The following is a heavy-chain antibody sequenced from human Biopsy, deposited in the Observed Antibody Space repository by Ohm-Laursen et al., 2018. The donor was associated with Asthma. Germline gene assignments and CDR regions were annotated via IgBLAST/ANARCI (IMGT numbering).Heavy chain of an antibody. Sequence: SLRLSCTASRFTYEMHWVRQAPGKGLEWVAVISYDGSSIYYADSVKGRFTISRDNSKNTLSLQMSSLRAEDTAVYYCARAYGGSFFSGSFDIWGQGTMVTVSS. J-gene: IGHJ3*02. CDR1: RFTYE. CDR3: ARAYGGSFFSGSFDI. CDR2: ISYDGSSI. V-gene: IGHV3-30*12. D-gene: IGHD4-23*01.